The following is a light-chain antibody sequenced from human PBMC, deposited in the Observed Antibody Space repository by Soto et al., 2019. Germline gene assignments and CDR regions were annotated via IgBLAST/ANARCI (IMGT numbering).Light chain of an antibody. CDR2: GAS. Sequence: EIVMTQSPATLSVSPGERVPLSCRARPGVCRHLAWYQPKRGPAPRLLLYGASTRATGIPARFSGSGSGTEFTLTISSLQSEDFAVYHCQQYHRWPPYTFGQGTKLEIK. CDR3: QQYHRWPPYT. V-gene: IGKV3-15*01. CDR1: PGVCRH. J-gene: IGKJ2*01.